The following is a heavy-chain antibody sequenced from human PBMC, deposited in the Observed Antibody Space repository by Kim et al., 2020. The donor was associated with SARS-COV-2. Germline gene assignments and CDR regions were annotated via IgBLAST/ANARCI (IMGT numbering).Heavy chain of an antibody. V-gene: IGHV3-74*01. CDR3: ARDPI. CDR2: NSSGGRP. Sequence: NSSGGRPYDADSVKGRVTISRDNAKNTLYMKMNILRVEDTAVYYCARDPIWGQGTMVTVSS. J-gene: IGHJ3*01.